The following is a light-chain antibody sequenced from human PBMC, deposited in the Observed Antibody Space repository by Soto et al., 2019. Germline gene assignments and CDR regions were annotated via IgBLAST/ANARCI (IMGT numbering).Light chain of an antibody. CDR2: GAS. Sequence: DIQMTQSPSFVSASVGDRVTITCRASQGISRWFAWYQQRPGKAPALLIYGASSLKSGVPSRFSGSGSGTDFTLTISSLQPEDFATYYCQQANSFPLTFGQGTRLEIK. CDR1: QGISRW. CDR3: QQANSFPLT. V-gene: IGKV1-12*01. J-gene: IGKJ5*01.